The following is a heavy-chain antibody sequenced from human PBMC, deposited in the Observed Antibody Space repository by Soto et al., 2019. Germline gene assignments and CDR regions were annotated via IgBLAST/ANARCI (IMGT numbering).Heavy chain of an antibody. D-gene: IGHD3-10*01. J-gene: IGHJ4*02. CDR3: TKDSRVTMVRGVIIPPGY. CDR2: ISGSGSAT. CDR1: GFTFSSYA. Sequence: PGGSLRLSCAASGFTFSSYAMSWVRQALGTGLEWVSAISGSGSATYFADSVKGRFTISRDNSKNTLYLQMNSLRAEDTAVYYCTKDSRVTMVRGVIIPPGYWGQGTLVTVSS. V-gene: IGHV3-23*01.